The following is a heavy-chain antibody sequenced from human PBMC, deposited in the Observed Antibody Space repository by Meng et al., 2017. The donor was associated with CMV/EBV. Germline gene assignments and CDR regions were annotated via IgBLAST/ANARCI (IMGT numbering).Heavy chain of an antibody. J-gene: IGHJ6*02. CDR1: GFTVSSNY. D-gene: IGHD2-2*02. Sequence: GESLKISCAASGFTVSSNYMSWIRQAPGKGLEWVSYISSSGSTIYYADSVKGRFTISRDNAKNSLYLQMNSLRAEDTAVYYCARALYCSSTSCYTDYYYYGMDVWGQGTTVTVSS. CDR2: ISSSGSTI. V-gene: IGHV3-11*01. CDR3: ARALYCSSTSCYTDYYYYGMDV.